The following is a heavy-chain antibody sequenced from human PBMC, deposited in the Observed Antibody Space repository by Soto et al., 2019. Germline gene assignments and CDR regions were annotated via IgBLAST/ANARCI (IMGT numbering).Heavy chain of an antibody. J-gene: IGHJ6*02. CDR2: ISAYNGNT. D-gene: IGHD3-10*01. CDR3: ASGGLLWFGELSGYGMDV. Sequence: ASVKVSCKASGYTFTSYGISWVRQAPGQGLEWMGWISAYNGNTNYAQKLQGRVTMTTDTSTSTAYMELRSLRSDDTAVYYCASGGLLWFGELSGYGMDVWGQGTTVTVSS. CDR1: GYTFTSYG. V-gene: IGHV1-18*01.